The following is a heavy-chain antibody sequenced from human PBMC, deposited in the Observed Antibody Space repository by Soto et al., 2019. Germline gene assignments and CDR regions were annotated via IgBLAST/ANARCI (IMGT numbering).Heavy chain of an antibody. Sequence: GGSLRLSCAASGFTFSSYGMHWVRQAPGKGLEWVAVIWYDGSNKYYADSVKGRFTISRDNSKNTLYLQMNSLRAEDTAVYYCAREGTINPAFDYWGQVTLVTVSS. CDR1: GFTFSSYG. CDR3: AREGTINPAFDY. CDR2: IWYDGSNK. V-gene: IGHV3-33*01. D-gene: IGHD3-9*01. J-gene: IGHJ4*02.